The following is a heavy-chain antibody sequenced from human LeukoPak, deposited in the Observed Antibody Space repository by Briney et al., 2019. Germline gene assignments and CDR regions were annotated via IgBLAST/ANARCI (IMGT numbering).Heavy chain of an antibody. V-gene: IGHV1-8*01. CDR1: GYSFTSYD. CDR2: MNPNSGNT. CDR3: ARAQASMYSSSGFSSLVRAISYYYYYYMDV. D-gene: IGHD6-6*01. Sequence: ASVKVSCKASGYSFTSYDINWVRQAPGQRLEWMGWMNPNSGNTGYAQKFQGRVTMTRNTSISTAYMELSSLRSEDTAVYYCARAQASMYSSSGFSSLVRAISYYYYYYMDVWGKGTTVTVSS. J-gene: IGHJ6*03.